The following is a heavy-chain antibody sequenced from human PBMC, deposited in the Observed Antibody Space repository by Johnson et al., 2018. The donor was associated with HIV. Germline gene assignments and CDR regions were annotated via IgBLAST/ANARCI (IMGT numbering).Heavy chain of an antibody. Sequence: VQLVESGGGVVRPGGSLRLSCAASGFTFHDYGMNWVRQAPGKGLEYFSAISNNGDSTYYANSVKDRFTISRDNSKNTLYLQMNSLRAEDMAVYYCARVRETKGPYDAFDIWGQGTMVTVS. J-gene: IGHJ3*02. V-gene: IGHV3-64*01. CDR1: GFTFHDYG. CDR2: ISNNGDST. CDR3: ARVRETKGPYDAFDI. D-gene: IGHD1-1*01.